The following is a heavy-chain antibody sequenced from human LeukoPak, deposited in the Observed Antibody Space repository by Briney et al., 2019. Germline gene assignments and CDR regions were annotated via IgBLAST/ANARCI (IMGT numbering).Heavy chain of an antibody. CDR2: IYYSGST. Sequence: SETLSLTCTVSGGSISSSSYYWGWIRQPPGKGLEWIGSIYYSGSTYYNPSLKSRVTISVDTSKNQFSLKLSSVTAADTAVYYCARVGYFDWLLYGSFDYWGQGTLVTVSS. CDR1: GGSISSSSYY. D-gene: IGHD3-9*01. J-gene: IGHJ4*02. V-gene: IGHV4-39*07. CDR3: ARVGYFDWLLYGSFDY.